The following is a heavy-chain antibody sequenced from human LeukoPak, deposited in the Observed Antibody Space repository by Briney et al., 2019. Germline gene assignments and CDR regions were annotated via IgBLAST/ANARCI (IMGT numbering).Heavy chain of an antibody. CDR3: AKDKGYYDSSGYYYEAFDI. J-gene: IGHJ3*02. Sequence: QPGRSLRLSCAASGFTFSSYGMHWVRQAPGKGLEWVAVIWYDGSNKYYADSVKGRFTISRDNSKNTLYLQMNSLRAEDTAVYYCAKDKGYYDSSGYYYEAFDIWGQGTMVTVSS. V-gene: IGHV3-33*06. D-gene: IGHD3-22*01. CDR2: IWYDGSNK. CDR1: GFTFSSYG.